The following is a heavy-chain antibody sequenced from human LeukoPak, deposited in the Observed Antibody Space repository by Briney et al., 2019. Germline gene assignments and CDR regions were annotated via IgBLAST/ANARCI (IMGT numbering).Heavy chain of an antibody. D-gene: IGHD3-22*01. Sequence: SETLSLTCTVSGGSISSSSYYWGWIRQPPGKGLEWIGSTYYSGSTYYNPSLKSRVTISVDTSKNQFSLKLSSVTAADTAVYYCASSYYYDSSGYYILGYFDYWGQGTLVTVSS. CDR2: TYYSGST. CDR3: ASSYYYDSSGYYILGYFDY. V-gene: IGHV4-39*07. CDR1: GGSISSSSYY. J-gene: IGHJ4*02.